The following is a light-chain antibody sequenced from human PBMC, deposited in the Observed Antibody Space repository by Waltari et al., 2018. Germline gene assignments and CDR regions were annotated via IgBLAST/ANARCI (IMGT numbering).Light chain of an antibody. CDR3: QQYNNWPPLT. Sequence: EILMTQSPGTLSVSPGERATLSCRASQSVSSDLAWYQQKPGQAPRLLIYEASTRATGIPDRFSGRGSVTEFTLTISSLQPEDFGLYYCQQYNNWPPLTFGGGTKVEIK. CDR2: EAS. J-gene: IGKJ4*01. CDR1: QSVSSD. V-gene: IGKV3-15*01.